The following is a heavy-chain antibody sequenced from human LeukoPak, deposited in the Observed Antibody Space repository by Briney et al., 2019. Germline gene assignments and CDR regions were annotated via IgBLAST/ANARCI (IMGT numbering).Heavy chain of an antibody. CDR2: INPNSGGT. J-gene: IGHJ5*02. D-gene: IGHD6-19*01. Sequence: ASVKVSCKASGYTFTGYYVHWVRQAPGQGLEWMGWINPNSGGTNYAQKFQGRVTMTRDTSISTAYMELSRLRSDDTAVYYCASEYSSGWNNWFDPWGQGTLVTVSS. CDR3: ASEYSSGWNNWFDP. CDR1: GYTFTGYY. V-gene: IGHV1-2*02.